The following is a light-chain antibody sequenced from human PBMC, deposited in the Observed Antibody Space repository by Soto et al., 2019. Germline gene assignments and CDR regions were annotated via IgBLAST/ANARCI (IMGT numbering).Light chain of an antibody. Sequence: QSALTQPRPVSGSPGQSVTISCTGTTSDVGGYNYVSWYQQHPGKAPKLIIYDVYTRPSGVPDRFSGSKSGNTASLTISGLQAEDEAVYYCCSYAGSYSFYVFGSGTKVTVL. CDR1: TSDVGGYNY. J-gene: IGLJ1*01. CDR3: CSYAGSYSFYV. CDR2: DVY. V-gene: IGLV2-11*01.